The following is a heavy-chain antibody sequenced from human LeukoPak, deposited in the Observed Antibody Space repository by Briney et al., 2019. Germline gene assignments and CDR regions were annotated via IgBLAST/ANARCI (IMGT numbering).Heavy chain of an antibody. CDR3: ARNQLLSAYYYGMDV. CDR2: ISSSSSYI. D-gene: IGHD2-2*01. V-gene: IGHV3-21*01. J-gene: IGHJ6*04. CDR1: GFTFSSYS. Sequence: PGGSLRLSCAASGFTFSSYSMNWVRQAPGKGLEWVSSISSSSSYIYYADSVKGRFTISRDNAENSLYLQMNSLRAEDTAVYYCARNQLLSAYYYGMDVWGKGTTVTVSS.